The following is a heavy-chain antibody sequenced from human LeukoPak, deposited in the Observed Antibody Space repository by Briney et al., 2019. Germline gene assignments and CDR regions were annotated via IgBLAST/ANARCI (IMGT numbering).Heavy chain of an antibody. V-gene: IGHV3-7*01. CDR1: GFDFSSYW. CDR3: AREDYNDSGWYFDL. J-gene: IGHJ2*01. D-gene: IGHD3-22*01. CDR2: INPDGNDK. Sequence: GGSLRLSCAASGFDFSSYWMFWVRQAPGKGLEWVAIINPDGNDKQYVDSMKGRFTISRDNAKNTLYLQMNSLRAEDTAMFFCAREDYNDSGWYFDLWGRGTLVTVSS.